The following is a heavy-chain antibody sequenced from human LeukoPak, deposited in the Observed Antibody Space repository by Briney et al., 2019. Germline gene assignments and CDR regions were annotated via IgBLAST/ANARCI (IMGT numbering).Heavy chain of an antibody. J-gene: IGHJ4*02. Sequence: ASVKVSCKVSVYTFTDYYMHWVQQAPGKGLEWMGLVDPEDGETIYAEKFQGRVTITADTSTDTAYMELSSLRSEDTAVYYCARNDASGPDYWGQGTLVTVSS. D-gene: IGHD3-10*01. CDR3: ARNDASGPDY. CDR1: VYTFTDYY. CDR2: VDPEDGET. V-gene: IGHV1-69-2*01.